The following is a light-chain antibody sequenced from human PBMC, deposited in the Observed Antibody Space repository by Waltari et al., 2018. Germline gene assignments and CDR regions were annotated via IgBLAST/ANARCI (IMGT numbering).Light chain of an antibody. CDR1: HDISDY. CDR3: QQHDNPPFT. Sequence: DIQMTQSPSSLSASVGDTVTITCQANHDISDYLNWYQQKPGKAPNPLVSDASPLEAGVPSRFSGSGYGTDFTFTISSLQPEDFATYYCQQHDNPPFTFGQGTKLEIK. V-gene: IGKV1-33*01. CDR2: DAS. J-gene: IGKJ2*01.